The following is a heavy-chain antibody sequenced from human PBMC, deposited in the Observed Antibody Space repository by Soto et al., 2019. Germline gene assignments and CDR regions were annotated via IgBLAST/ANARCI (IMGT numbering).Heavy chain of an antibody. V-gene: IGHV3-11*01. CDR2: ISASSTTI. CDR3: ARDIRGAN. CDR1: GFTLSDHY. Sequence: QVQLVESGGGLVKIGGSLRLSCAASGFTLSDHYMTWVRQVPGKGLEWVSYISASSTTIYYADSVKGRFTISRDNAKNSLFLQMNSLRAEDAAVYYCARDIRGANWGQGTLVTVSS. J-gene: IGHJ4*02.